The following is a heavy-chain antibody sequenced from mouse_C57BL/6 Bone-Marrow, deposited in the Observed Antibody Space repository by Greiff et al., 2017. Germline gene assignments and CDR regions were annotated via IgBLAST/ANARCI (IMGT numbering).Heavy chain of an antibody. J-gene: IGHJ2*01. D-gene: IGHD2-4*01. CDR3: ARLDDYGADY. V-gene: IGHV1-50*01. CDR1: GYTFTSYW. CDR2: IDPSDSYT. Sequence: QVQLKQPGAELVKPGASVKLSCKASGYTFTSYWMQWVKQRPGQGLEWIGEIDPSDSYTNYNQKFKGKATLTVDTSSSTAYMQLSSLTSEDSAVYYCARLDDYGADYWGQGTTLTVSS.